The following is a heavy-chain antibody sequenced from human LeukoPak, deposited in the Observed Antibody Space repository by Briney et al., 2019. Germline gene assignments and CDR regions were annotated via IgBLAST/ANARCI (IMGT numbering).Heavy chain of an antibody. CDR2: INPNSGGT. CDR1: GYTFTGYY. D-gene: IGHD2-2*01. Sequence: ASVKVSCKASGYTFTGYYMHWVRQAPGQGLERMGWINPNSGGTNYAQKFQGRVTMTRDTSISTAYMELSRLRSDDTAVYYCARSASCCYPGDYWGQGTLVTVSS. CDR3: ARSASCCYPGDY. V-gene: IGHV1-2*02. J-gene: IGHJ4*02.